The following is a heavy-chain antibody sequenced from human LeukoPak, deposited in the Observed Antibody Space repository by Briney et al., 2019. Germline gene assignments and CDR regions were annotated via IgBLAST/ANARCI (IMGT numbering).Heavy chain of an antibody. J-gene: IGHJ4*02. CDR3: TRFHYYDSSGYRLFDY. D-gene: IGHD3-22*01. CDR2: IRSKANSYAT. CDR1: GFTFSGSA. Sequence: GGSLKLSCAASGFTFSGSAMHWVRQASGKGLEWVGRIRSKANSYATAYAASVKGRFTVSRDDSKNTAYLQMNSLKTEDTAVYYCTRFHYYDSSGYRLFDYWGQGTLVTVSS. V-gene: IGHV3-73*01.